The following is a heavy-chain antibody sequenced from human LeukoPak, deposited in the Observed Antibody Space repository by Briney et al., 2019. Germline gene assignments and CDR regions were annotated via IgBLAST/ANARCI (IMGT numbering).Heavy chain of an antibody. J-gene: IGHJ4*02. Sequence: GGSLRLSCAASGFXFSSYAISWVRQAPGKGLEWVSAISGSGGSTYYADSVKGRFTISRDNSKNTLYLQMNSLRAEDMAVYYCAKPSGSYFPFDYWGQGTLVTVSS. CDR2: ISGSGGST. D-gene: IGHD1-26*01. CDR1: GFXFSSYA. V-gene: IGHV3-23*01. CDR3: AKPSGSYFPFDY.